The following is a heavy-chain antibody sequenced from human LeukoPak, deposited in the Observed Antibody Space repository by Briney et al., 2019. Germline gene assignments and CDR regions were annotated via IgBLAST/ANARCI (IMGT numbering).Heavy chain of an antibody. CDR1: GFTFSNAW. CDR3: TTSRPVLN. V-gene: IGHV3-15*01. Sequence: GGSLRLSCAASGFTFSNAWMSWVRQAPGKGLEWVGRIKSITDSGTTDYAAPVKGRFTISRDDSKNTLYLQMDSLETEDTAVYYCTTSRPVLNWGQGTLVTVSS. J-gene: IGHJ4*02. CDR2: IKSITDSGTT.